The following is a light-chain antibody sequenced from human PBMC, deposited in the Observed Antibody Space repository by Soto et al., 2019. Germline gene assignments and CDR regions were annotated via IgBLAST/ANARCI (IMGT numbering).Light chain of an antibody. Sequence: EIVLTQSPGTLSLSPGERATISCRASQSVSSSYLSWYQQKPGQAHWLLINGAFSRATGIPDRFRGSGTGSDFNLTISRLEPEDFEVYSCKQCDYSPMLTCGGGTKLEIK. CDR1: QSVSSSY. CDR3: KQCDYSPMLT. J-gene: IGKJ4*01. V-gene: IGKV3-20*01. CDR2: GAF.